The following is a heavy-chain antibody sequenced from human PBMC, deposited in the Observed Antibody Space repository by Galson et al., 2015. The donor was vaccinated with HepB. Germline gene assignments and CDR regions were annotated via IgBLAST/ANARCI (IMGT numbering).Heavy chain of an antibody. J-gene: IGHJ4*02. D-gene: IGHD3-10*01. CDR2: ISYDGSNK. CDR3: ARSIPRGAPIGVLDY. CDR1: GFTFSSYA. Sequence: SLRLSCAASGFTFSSYAMHWVRQAPGKGLEWVAVISYDGSNKYYADSVKGRFTISRDNSKNTLYLQMNSLRAEDTAVYYCARSIPRGAPIGVLDYWGQGTLVTVSS. V-gene: IGHV3-30*04.